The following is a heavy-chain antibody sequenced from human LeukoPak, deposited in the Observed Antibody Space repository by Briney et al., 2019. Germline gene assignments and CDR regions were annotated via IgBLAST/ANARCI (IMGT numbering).Heavy chain of an antibody. V-gene: IGHV4-39*07. J-gene: IGHJ5*02. Sequence: PSETLSLTCTVSGGSISSSSYYWGWIRQPPGKGLEWIGSIYYSGSTYYNPSLKSRVTISVDTSKNQFSLKLSSVTAADTAVYYCARDDGIQLSKNNWFDPWGQGTLVTVSS. D-gene: IGHD5-18*01. CDR3: ARDDGIQLSKNNWFDP. CDR2: IYYSGST. CDR1: GGSISSSSYY.